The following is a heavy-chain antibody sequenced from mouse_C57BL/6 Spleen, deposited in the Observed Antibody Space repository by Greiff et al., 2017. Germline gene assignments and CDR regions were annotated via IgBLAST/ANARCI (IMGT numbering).Heavy chain of an antibody. J-gene: IGHJ2*01. CDR1: GYTFTSYW. V-gene: IGHV1-64*01. CDR2: IHPNSGST. Sequence: VQLQQPGAELVKPGASVKLSCKASGYTFTSYWMHWVKQRPGQGLEWIGMIHPNSGSTNYNEKFKSKATLTVDKSSSTAYMQLSSLTSEDSAVYYCARSDYDRGGFDYWGQGTTLTVAS. D-gene: IGHD2-4*01. CDR3: ARSDYDRGGFDY.